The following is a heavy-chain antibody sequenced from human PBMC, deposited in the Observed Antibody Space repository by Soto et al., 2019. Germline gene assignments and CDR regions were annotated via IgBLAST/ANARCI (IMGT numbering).Heavy chain of an antibody. CDR3: AHRLNYYDSSGYSSDFDC. CDR1: GFSLSTSGVG. D-gene: IGHD3-22*01. J-gene: IGHJ4*02. CDR2: IYWNDDK. Sequence: SGPTLVNPTQTLTLTCTFSGFSLSTSGVGVGWIRQPPGKALEWLALIYWNDDKRYSPSLKSRLTITKDTSKNQVVLTMTNMDPVDTATYYCAHRLNYYDSSGYSSDFDCWGQGTLVTVSS. V-gene: IGHV2-5*01.